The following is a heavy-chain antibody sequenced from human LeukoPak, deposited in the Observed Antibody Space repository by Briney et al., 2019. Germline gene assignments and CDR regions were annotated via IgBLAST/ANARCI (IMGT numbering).Heavy chain of an antibody. CDR3: AKTGTEDGYNIYFDH. D-gene: IGHD5-24*01. Sequence: QPGGSLRLSCAASGFTFSGYAMSWVRQAPGKGLEWVSLISGSGGGSYYADSVKGRLNIFRDNSKNTQDLQMNSLRAEDTAVYYCAKTGTEDGYNIYFDHWGQGTLVNVSS. V-gene: IGHV3-23*01. CDR2: ISGSGGGS. J-gene: IGHJ4*02. CDR1: GFTFSGYA.